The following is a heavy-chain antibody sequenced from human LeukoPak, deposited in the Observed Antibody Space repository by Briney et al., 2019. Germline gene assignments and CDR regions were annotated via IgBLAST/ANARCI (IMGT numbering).Heavy chain of an antibody. V-gene: IGHV4-31*03. D-gene: IGHD2-2*01. J-gene: IGHJ6*02. CDR3: ARGERCSSTSCYYYYYYGMDV. CDR2: IYYSGST. CDR1: GASISSGGYY. Sequence: SETLSLTCTVSGASISSGGYYWSWIRQHPGKGLEWIGYIYYSGSTYYNPSLKSRVTISVDTSKNQFSLKLSSVTAADTAVYYCARGERCSSTSCYYYYYYGMDVWGQGTMVTVSS.